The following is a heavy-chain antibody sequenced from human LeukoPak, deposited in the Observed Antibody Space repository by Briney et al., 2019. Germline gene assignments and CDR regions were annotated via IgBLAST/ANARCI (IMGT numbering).Heavy chain of an antibody. D-gene: IGHD3-16*01. CDR1: GFRFSNYW. Sequence: GGSLRLSCAAAGFRFSNYWMTWVRQAPEKGLEWLARIKTDGSETYYVDSVKGRFTISTDNAKSSLYLQMNSLRVEDTAVYHCVRFGPDHDMGLWGQGTTVTVS. V-gene: IGHV3-7*01. CDR3: VRFGPDHDMGL. CDR2: IKTDGSET. J-gene: IGHJ6*02.